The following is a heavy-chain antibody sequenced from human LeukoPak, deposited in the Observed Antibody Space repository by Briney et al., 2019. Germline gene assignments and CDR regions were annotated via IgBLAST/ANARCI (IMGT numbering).Heavy chain of an antibody. CDR1: GYTFTSYA. Sequence: SVKVSCKASGYTFTSYAISWVRQAPGQGLEWMGRIIPILGIANYAQKFQGRVTITADKSTSTAYMELSSLRSEDTAVYYCARVGRDYYDSSGYYPFDYWGQGTLVTVSS. V-gene: IGHV1-69*04. CDR3: ARVGRDYYDSSGYYPFDY. J-gene: IGHJ4*02. D-gene: IGHD3-22*01. CDR2: IIPILGIA.